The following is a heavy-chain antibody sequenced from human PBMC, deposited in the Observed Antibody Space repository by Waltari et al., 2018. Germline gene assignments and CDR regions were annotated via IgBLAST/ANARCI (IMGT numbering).Heavy chain of an antibody. CDR3: ARSQSLAYFDL. D-gene: IGHD1-26*01. J-gene: IGHJ2*01. V-gene: IGHV3-9*01. Sequence: EVQLVESGGGLVQPGRSLRLSCAASGFTFDDYAMHWVRQAPGKGLEWVSGISWNSGSIGYADSVKGRFTISRDNAKNSLYLQMNSLRAEDTALYYCARSQSLAYFDLWGRGTLVTVSS. CDR2: ISWNSGSI. CDR1: GFTFDDYA.